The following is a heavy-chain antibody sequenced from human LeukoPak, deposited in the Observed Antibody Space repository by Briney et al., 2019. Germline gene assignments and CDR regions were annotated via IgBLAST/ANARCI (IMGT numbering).Heavy chain of an antibody. V-gene: IGHV3-23*01. CDR2: FSGSGGTT. CDR3: ANGNRCTSPNCLGYYYFYMDV. D-gene: IGHD2-8*01. CDR1: GFTFSSYA. Sequence: GGSLRLSCAASGFTFSSYAMNWVRQAPGRGLEWVSGFSGSGGTTYYADSVKGRFTISRDNSKNTLYLQMNSLRAADTAVYYCANGNRCTSPNCLGYYYFYMDVWGKGTTITVSS. J-gene: IGHJ6*03.